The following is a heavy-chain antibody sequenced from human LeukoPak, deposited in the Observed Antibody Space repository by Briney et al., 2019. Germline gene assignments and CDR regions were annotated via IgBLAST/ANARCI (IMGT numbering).Heavy chain of an antibody. Sequence: GGSLRLSCAASGFTFSSYEMNWVRQAPGKGLEWVSYISSSGSTIYYADSVKGRFTISRDNAKNSPYLQMNSLRAEDTAVYYCARDFQEPGRDVWGQGTTVTVSS. J-gene: IGHJ6*02. D-gene: IGHD1-14*01. CDR3: ARDFQEPGRDV. CDR2: ISSSGSTI. V-gene: IGHV3-48*03. CDR1: GFTFSSYE.